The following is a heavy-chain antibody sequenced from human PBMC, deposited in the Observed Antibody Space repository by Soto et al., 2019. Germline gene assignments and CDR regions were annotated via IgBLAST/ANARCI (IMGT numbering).Heavy chain of an antibody. CDR2: IHHSGST. J-gene: IGHJ5*02. D-gene: IGHD2-2*01. CDR1: GDSVSSYY. CDR3: ARVPDR. Sequence: SETLSLTCTVSGDSVSSYYWSWIRQPPGKGLEWIGYIHHSGSTNYNPSLKSRVTISVDRSKNQFSLKLSSVTAADTAVYYCARVPDRWGQGTLVTVSS. V-gene: IGHV4-59*02.